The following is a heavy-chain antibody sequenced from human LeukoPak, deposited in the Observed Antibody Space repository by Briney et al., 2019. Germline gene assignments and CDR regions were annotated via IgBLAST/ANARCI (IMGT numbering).Heavy chain of an antibody. CDR2: IWYDGSNK. CDR3: AKVRSAAANDFIDY. Sequence: GGSLRLSCAASGFTFSSYGMHWVRQAPGKGLEWVAVIWYDGSNKYYADSVKGRLTISRDNSKNTLYLQMNSLRAEDTAVYYCAKVRSAAANDFIDYWGQGTLVTVSS. D-gene: IGHD6-13*01. V-gene: IGHV3-33*06. CDR1: GFTFSSYG. J-gene: IGHJ4*02.